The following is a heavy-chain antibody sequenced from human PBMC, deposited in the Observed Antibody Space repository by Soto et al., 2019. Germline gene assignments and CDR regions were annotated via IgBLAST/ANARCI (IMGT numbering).Heavy chain of an antibody. CDR3: VRGSYCTTTACYNLGLFAP. CDR2: IWYDGSHK. V-gene: IGHV3-33*01. CDR1: GFTFSGFV. J-gene: IGHJ5*02. D-gene: IGHD2-2*02. Sequence: GGSLRLSCATSGFTFSGFVMKWVRQAPGKGLEWVAFIWYDGSHKYYADSVKGRFTISRDDSKNTLYLQMNNLRVEDTAVYYCVRGSYCTTTACYNLGLFAPWGQGTLVTVSS.